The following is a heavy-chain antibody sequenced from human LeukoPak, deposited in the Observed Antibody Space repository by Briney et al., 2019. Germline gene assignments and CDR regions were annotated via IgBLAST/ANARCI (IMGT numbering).Heavy chain of an antibody. CDR1: GFTFSSYE. CDR3: ARKLYYYNSGGSAGYAGWFDP. J-gene: IGHJ5*02. D-gene: IGHD3-22*01. V-gene: IGHV3-7*05. CDR2: IKQDGSEK. Sequence: PGGSLRLSCAASGFTFSSYEMNWVRQAPGKGLEWVANIKQDGSEKYYVDSVKGRFTISRVNAKNSMYLQMNSLRAEDTAVYYCARKLYYYNSGGSAGYAGWFDPWGQGTLVTVSS.